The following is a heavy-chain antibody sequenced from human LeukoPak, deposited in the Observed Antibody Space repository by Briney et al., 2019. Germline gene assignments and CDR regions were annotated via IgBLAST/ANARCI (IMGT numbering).Heavy chain of an antibody. CDR3: ARDRTASDY. V-gene: IGHV3-48*04. CDR2: ISSSSRTI. J-gene: IGHJ4*02. Sequence: PGGSLRLSCAASGFTFSSYSMNWVRQAPGKGLEWVSYISSSSRTIYYADSVKGRFTISRDNAKNSLYLQMNSLRAEDTAVYYCARDRTASDYWGQGTLVTVSS. CDR1: GFTFSSYS. D-gene: IGHD4-17*01.